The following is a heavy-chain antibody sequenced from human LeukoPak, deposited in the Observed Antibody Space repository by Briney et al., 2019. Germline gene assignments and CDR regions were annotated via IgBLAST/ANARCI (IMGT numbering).Heavy chain of an antibody. CDR3: ARGGVSSLYDYVWGSYRPTFFGY. V-gene: IGHV3-48*04. CDR1: GLTFSSYA. D-gene: IGHD3-16*02. Sequence: PGGSLRLSCAASGLTFSSYAMSWVRQAPGKGLEWVSYISSSGSTIYYADSVKGRFTISRDNAKNSLYLQMNSLRAEDTAVYYCARGGVSSLYDYVWGSYRPTFFGYWGQGTLVTVSS. J-gene: IGHJ4*02. CDR2: ISSSGSTI.